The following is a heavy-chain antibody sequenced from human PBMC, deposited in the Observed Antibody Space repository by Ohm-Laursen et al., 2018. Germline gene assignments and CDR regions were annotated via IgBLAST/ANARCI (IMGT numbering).Heavy chain of an antibody. D-gene: IGHD6-6*01. CDR3: VLYSSFSVS. CDR2: IYYSGST. J-gene: IGHJ5*02. Sequence: SDTLSLTCTVSGGSISSYYWSWIRQPPGKGLEWIGYIYYSGSTNYNPSLKSRVTISVDTSKNQFSLKLNSVTAADTALYYCVLYSSFSVSWGQGTLVTVSS. CDR1: GGSISSYY. V-gene: IGHV4-59*08.